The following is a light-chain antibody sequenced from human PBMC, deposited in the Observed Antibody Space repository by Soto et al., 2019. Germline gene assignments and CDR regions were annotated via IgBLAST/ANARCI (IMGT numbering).Light chain of an antibody. CDR3: EHDNSYSRA. Sequence: DIQMTQSPSTLSASIGDRVTITCRASQSISDWLAWYQQKPGKDPKLLTYKASTLESGVPSRFSGSRSGTDFTLTISSLQPDYVATDECEHDNSYSRAFGQGTKVEVK. J-gene: IGKJ1*01. V-gene: IGKV1-5*03. CDR2: KAS. CDR1: QSISDW.